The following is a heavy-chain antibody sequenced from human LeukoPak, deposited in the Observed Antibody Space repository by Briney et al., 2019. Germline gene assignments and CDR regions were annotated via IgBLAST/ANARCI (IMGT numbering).Heavy chain of an antibody. Sequence: PGGSLRLSCAASGFTFSSDWMSWVRQAPGKGLEWVANIKQDGSEKYYVDSVKGRFTISRDNAKNSLYLQMNSLRAEDTAVYSCARDSSGSGVQGDYCGHGTLVTVSS. CDR2: IKQDGSEK. CDR3: ARDSSGSGVQGDY. CDR1: GFTFSSDW. V-gene: IGHV3-7*03. J-gene: IGHJ4*01. D-gene: IGHD3-10*01.